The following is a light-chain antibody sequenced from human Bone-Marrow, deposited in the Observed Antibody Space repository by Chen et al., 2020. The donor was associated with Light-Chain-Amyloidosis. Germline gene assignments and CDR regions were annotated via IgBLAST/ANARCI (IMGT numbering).Light chain of an antibody. CDR3: NSYTSSSTV. Sequence: QSALSQPASVSGAPGQSITISCTGASSDVDGYDYVSWYQQHPGNAPKLIIYEVTHRPSGVADCFSGSQSDTAASLTISGLQTEDEDDYYSNSYTSSSTVFGGGTKLTVL. V-gene: IGLV2-14*03. CDR1: SSDVDGYDY. CDR2: EVT. J-gene: IGLJ3*02.